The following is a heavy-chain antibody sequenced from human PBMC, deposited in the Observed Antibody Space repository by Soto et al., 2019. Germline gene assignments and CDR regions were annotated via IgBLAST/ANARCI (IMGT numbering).Heavy chain of an antibody. CDR1: GYTFTSYY. D-gene: IGHD1-26*01. CDR3: ARAYSGSSSYDY. J-gene: IGHJ4*02. Sequence: ASVKVSCKASGYTFTSYYMHWVRQAPGQGLEWIGIINPSGGSTNYAQKFQGRVTMTRDTSTSTVYMELSSLRSEDTAVFYCARAYSGSSSYDYWGQGTLVTVSS. CDR2: INPSGGST. V-gene: IGHV1-46*01.